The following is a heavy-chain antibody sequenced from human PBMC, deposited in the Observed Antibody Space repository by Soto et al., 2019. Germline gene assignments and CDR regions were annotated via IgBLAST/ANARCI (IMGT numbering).Heavy chain of an antibody. J-gene: IGHJ4*02. CDR3: ARPGCSGGSCYDY. D-gene: IGHD2-15*01. Sequence: EVQLVESGGGLVKPGGSLRLSCAASGFTFSSYSMNWVRQAPGKGLEWVSSISSGSSYIYYADSVKGRFTISRDNAKNSLYLQMNSLRAEDTAVYYFARPGCSGGSCYDYWGQGTLVTVSS. CDR2: ISSGSSYI. CDR1: GFTFSSYS. V-gene: IGHV3-21*01.